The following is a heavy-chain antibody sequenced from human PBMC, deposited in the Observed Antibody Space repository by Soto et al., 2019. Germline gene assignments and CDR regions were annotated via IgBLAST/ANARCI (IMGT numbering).Heavy chain of an antibody. Sequence: GGSLRLSCAASGFTFSSYSMNWVRQAPGKGLEWVSYISSSSSTIYYADSVKGRFTISRDNSKNSLYLQMNSLRAEDTAVYYCARDPLWFGSRGPYDAFDIWGQGTMVTVSS. J-gene: IGHJ3*02. CDR1: GFTFSSYS. V-gene: IGHV3-48*01. CDR3: ARDPLWFGSRGPYDAFDI. D-gene: IGHD3-10*01. CDR2: ISSSSSTI.